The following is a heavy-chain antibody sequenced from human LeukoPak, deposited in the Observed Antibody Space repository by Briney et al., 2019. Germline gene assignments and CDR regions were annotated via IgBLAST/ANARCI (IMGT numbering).Heavy chain of an antibody. V-gene: IGHV1-46*01. CDR1: GYTFTSYY. CDR3: ARDLGYYYDSSGYDKGFDY. D-gene: IGHD3-22*01. J-gene: IGHJ4*02. CDR2: INPSGGST. Sequence: GASVKVSCKASGYTFTSYYMHWVRQAPGQELEWMGIINPSGGSTSYAQKFQGRVTMTRDTSTSTVYMELSSLRSEDTAVYYCARDLGYYYDSSGYDKGFDYWGQGTLVTVSS.